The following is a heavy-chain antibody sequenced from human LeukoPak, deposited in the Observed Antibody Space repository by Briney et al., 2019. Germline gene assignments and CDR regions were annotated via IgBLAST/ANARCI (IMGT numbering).Heavy chain of an antibody. V-gene: IGHV2-5*01. Sequence: SGPTLVNPTQTLTLTCNFSGCLRRTGGVGVGWIGQPPGKALEWLSLIYSHDDKRYSPSLRSTLTVTKDTSNNQLVLTMTNMDPVDTGTYYCAHCRRGGSSGIDYWGQGTLVTVSS. CDR3: AHCRRGGSSGIDY. CDR2: IYSHDDK. D-gene: IGHD6-6*01. CDR1: GCLRRTGGVG. J-gene: IGHJ4*02.